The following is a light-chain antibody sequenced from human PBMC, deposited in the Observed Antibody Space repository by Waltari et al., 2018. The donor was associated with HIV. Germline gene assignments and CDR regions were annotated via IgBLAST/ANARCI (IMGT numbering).Light chain of an antibody. CDR3: QQYGTSPGYT. CDR1: QSISSNY. CDR2: GAS. J-gene: IGKJ2*01. Sequence: EIVLTQSPGTLSLSPGERATLSCRASQSISSNYLAWYQQNPGQAPRLLIFGASNRTTGTPDRFSGSGSGTDFTLTISRLEPEDFAIYYCQQYGTSPGYTFGQGTKLEIK. V-gene: IGKV3-20*01.